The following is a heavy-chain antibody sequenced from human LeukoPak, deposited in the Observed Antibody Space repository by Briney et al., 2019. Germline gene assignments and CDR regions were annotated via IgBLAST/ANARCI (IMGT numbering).Heavy chain of an antibody. J-gene: IGHJ4*02. Sequence: HPGGSLRLSCAASGFTFSSYWMSWVRQAPGKGLEWVANIKQDGSEKYYVDSVKGRFTISRDNAKNSLYLQLNSLRAEDTAVYSCARGPPPGYYGSGSYPTFFHYWGQGILVTVSS. CDR2: IKQDGSEK. CDR1: GFTFSSYW. CDR3: ARGPPPGYYGSGSYPTFFHY. V-gene: IGHV3-7*01. D-gene: IGHD3-10*01.